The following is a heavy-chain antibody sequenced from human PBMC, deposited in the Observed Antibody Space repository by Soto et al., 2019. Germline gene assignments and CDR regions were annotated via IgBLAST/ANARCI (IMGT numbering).Heavy chain of an antibody. CDR1: GDSVSSNSAA. J-gene: IGHJ4*02. V-gene: IGHV6-1*01. CDR2: TYYRSKWYN. CDR3: ARDTHYDFWSGETSPFDY. D-gene: IGHD3-3*01. Sequence: PSQTLSLTCAISGDSVSSNSAAWNWIRQSPSRGLEWLGRTYYRSKWYNDYAVSVKSRITINPDTSKNQFSLQLNSVTPEDTAVYYCARDTHYDFWSGETSPFDYWGQGTLVTVSS.